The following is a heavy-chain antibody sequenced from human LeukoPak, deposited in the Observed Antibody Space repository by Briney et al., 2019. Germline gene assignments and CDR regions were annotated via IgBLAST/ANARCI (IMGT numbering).Heavy chain of an antibody. Sequence: ASVKVSCKASGYTFTGYYMHWVRQAPGQGLEWMGWINPNSGGTNYAQKFQGRVTMTRDTSISTAYMELSRLRSDDTAVYYCAGPSRLVVPAAAADAFDIWGQGTMVTVSS. V-gene: IGHV1-2*02. CDR2: INPNSGGT. J-gene: IGHJ3*02. CDR3: AGPSRLVVPAAAADAFDI. CDR1: GYTFTGYY. D-gene: IGHD2-2*01.